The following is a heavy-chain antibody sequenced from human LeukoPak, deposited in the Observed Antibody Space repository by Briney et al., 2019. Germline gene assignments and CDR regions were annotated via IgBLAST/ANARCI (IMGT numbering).Heavy chain of an antibody. J-gene: IGHJ4*02. CDR3: AKYGSGSEYYFDY. Sequence: GGSLRLSCAASGFTFSSYSMNWVRQAPGKGLEWVSAISGSGGSTYYADSVRGRFTISRDNSKNTLYLQMNSLRAEDTAVYYCAKYGSGSEYYFDYWGQGTLVTVSS. D-gene: IGHD3-10*01. CDR2: ISGSGGST. V-gene: IGHV3-23*01. CDR1: GFTFSSYS.